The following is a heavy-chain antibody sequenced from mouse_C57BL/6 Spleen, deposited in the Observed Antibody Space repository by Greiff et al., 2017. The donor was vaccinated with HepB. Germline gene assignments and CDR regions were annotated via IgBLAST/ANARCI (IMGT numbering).Heavy chain of an antibody. CDR1: GYTFTGYW. CDR3: ARGSYESYYAMDY. CDR2: IYPRSGNT. Sequence: VQLQQSGAELMKPGASVKLSCKATGYTFTGYWIEWVKQRTGQGLEWIGEIYPRSGNTYYNEKFKGKATLTADKSSSTAYMELRSLTSEDSAVYICARGSYESYYAMDYWGQGTSVTVSS. V-gene: IGHV1-81*01. D-gene: IGHD1-1*02. J-gene: IGHJ4*01.